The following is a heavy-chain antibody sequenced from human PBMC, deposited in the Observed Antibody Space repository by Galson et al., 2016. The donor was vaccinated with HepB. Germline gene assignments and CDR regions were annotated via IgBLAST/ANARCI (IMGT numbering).Heavy chain of an antibody. CDR1: GFSPTTNGVA. V-gene: IGHV2-5*02. Sequence: PALVKPTQTLTMTCTFSGFSPTTNGVAVGWIRQPPGKALEWLALIYWDDDKRYSPPLQSRLTITKDTSKNQMVLTMTNMDPVDTATYYCAHTLYYDFNYLMDVWGQGTTVTVSS. J-gene: IGHJ6*02. CDR2: IYWDDDK. CDR3: AHTLYYDFNYLMDV. D-gene: IGHD3-3*01.